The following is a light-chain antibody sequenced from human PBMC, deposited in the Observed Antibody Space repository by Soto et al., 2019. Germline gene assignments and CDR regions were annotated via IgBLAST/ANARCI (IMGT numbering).Light chain of an antibody. Sequence: QSVLTQPASVSGSPGQSITISCTGTGSDISAYNYVSWYQQHPGKAPKLMIYEVGDRPSGLSNRFSGSKSGNTASLTISRLQAEDEADYYCQVWDVSTFHPYLFGTGTKLTVL. J-gene: IGLJ1*01. CDR2: EVG. V-gene: IGLV2-14*01. CDR1: GSDISAYNY. CDR3: QVWDVSTFHPYL.